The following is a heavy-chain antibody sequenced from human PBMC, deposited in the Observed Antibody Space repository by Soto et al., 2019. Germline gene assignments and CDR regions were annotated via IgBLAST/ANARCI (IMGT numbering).Heavy chain of an antibody. CDR2: IIPIFGTA. V-gene: IGHV1-69*01. Sequence: QVQLVQSGAEVKKPGSSVKVSCKASGGTFSSYAISWVRQAPGQGLEWMGGIIPIFGTANYAQKFQGRVTITADESTSTAYMELSSLRSEDTAVYYCARGEKPSKYSSSWLLRHWGQGTLVTVSS. CDR1: GGTFSSYA. CDR3: ARGEKPSKYSSSWLLRH. J-gene: IGHJ1*01. D-gene: IGHD6-13*01.